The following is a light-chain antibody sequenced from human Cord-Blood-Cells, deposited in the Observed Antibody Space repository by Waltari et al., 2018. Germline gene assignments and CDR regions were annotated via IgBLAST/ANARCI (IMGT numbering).Light chain of an antibody. Sequence: IQLTQSPSSLSASVGDRVTITCRASQGISSYLAWYQQKPGKAPKLLIDAASTLQSGVPSRFSGSGSGTDFTLTSSSLQPEDFATYYCQQINSYPLTFGGGTKVEIK. V-gene: IGKV1-9*01. CDR1: QGISSY. CDR2: AAS. CDR3: QQINSYPLT. J-gene: IGKJ4*01.